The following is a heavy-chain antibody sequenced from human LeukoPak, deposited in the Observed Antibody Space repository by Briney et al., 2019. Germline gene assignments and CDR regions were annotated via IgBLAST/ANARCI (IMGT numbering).Heavy chain of an antibody. D-gene: IGHD3-9*01. CDR2: ISGSDST. Sequence: GGSLRLSCAASGFTFSSYAMSWVRQAPGKGLEWVSAISGSDSTYYADSVKGRFTISRDNSKNTLYLQMNSLRTEDTAIYYCAKGVRFLDWWILDYWGQGSLVTVSS. V-gene: IGHV3-23*01. CDR1: GFTFSSYA. J-gene: IGHJ4*02. CDR3: AKGVRFLDWWILDY.